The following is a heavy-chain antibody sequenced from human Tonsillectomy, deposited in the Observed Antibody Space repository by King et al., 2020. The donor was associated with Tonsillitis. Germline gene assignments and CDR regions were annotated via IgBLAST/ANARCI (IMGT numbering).Heavy chain of an antibody. CDR1: GGSISSSSYY. Sequence: QLQESGPGLVNPSETLSLTCTVSGGSISSSSYYWGWIRQPPGKGLEWIGNIFYSGYTYYNPSLKSRVTISVDTSKNQFSLKLSSVTAADTAVYYCARRLQYYYGSGNLYWYFDLWGRGTLVTVSS. J-gene: IGHJ2*01. CDR3: ARRLQYYYGSGNLYWYFDL. CDR2: IFYSGYT. V-gene: IGHV4-39*01. D-gene: IGHD3-10*01.